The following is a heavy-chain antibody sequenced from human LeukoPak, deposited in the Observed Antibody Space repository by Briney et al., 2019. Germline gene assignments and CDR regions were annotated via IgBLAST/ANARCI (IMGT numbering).Heavy chain of an antibody. D-gene: IGHD1-26*01. CDR1: EFTFTSSA. CDR3: AAVRGVGATTAFDI. V-gene: IGHV1-58*01. Sequence: SVKVSCKASEFTFTSSAVQWVRQARGQRLEWIGWIVVGSGNTNYAQKFQERVTITRDMSTSTAYMELSSLRSEDTAVYYCAAVRGVGATTAFDIWGQGTMVTVSS. J-gene: IGHJ3*02. CDR2: IVVGSGNT.